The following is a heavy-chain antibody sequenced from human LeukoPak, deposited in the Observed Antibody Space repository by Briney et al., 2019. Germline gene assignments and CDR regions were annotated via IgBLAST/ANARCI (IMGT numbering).Heavy chain of an antibody. D-gene: IGHD3-22*01. CDR3: ARGRDSRGYQFMGFDS. CDR2: IWADGAP. V-gene: IGHV4-61*02. CDR1: GGSISSGNYY. Sequence: SETLSLTCTVSGGSISSGNYYWNWIRQPAGKGLEWIGRIWADGAPTYRPSLKSRVTISVDTSKNQFSLRLSSVTAADTAVYYCARGRDSRGYQFMGFDSWGQGTLVTVSS. J-gene: IGHJ4*02.